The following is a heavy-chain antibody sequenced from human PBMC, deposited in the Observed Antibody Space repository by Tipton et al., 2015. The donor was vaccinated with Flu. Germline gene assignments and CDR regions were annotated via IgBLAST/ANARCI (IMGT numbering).Heavy chain of an antibody. CDR1: GDSISSFY. CDR2: IYSSGIT. CDR3: ARGSGSGTFVIFDY. D-gene: IGHD3-10*01. V-gene: IGHV4-4*07. J-gene: IGHJ4*02. Sequence: LRLSCTVSGDSISSFYWTWIRQPAGKGLEWIGRIYSSGITKYNPSLKSRVTMSVDTSKNQFSLSLSSVTAADTAVYYCARGSGSGTFVIFDYWGQGTLVAVSS.